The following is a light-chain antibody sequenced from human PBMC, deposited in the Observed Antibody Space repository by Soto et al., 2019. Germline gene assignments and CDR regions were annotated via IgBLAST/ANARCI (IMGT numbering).Light chain of an antibody. CDR2: GNS. V-gene: IGLV1-40*01. Sequence: QPVLTQPPSVSGAPGQRVTISCTGSSSNIGAGYDVHWYQQLPGTAPKLLIYGNSNRPSGVPDRFSGSKSGTSASLAITGLQAEDEADYFFQSYYSGLTGQVVFGGGTKLTVL. J-gene: IGLJ2*01. CDR1: SSNIGAGYD. CDR3: QSYYSGLTGQVV.